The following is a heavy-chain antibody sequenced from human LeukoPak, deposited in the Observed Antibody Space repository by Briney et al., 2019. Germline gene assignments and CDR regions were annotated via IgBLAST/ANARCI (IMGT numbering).Heavy chain of an antibody. CDR2: IYTSGST. V-gene: IGHV4-61*02. D-gene: IGHD3-22*01. CDR1: GDSISSGDYY. CDR3: ARGPYKYDGSGAFDI. J-gene: IGHJ3*02. Sequence: SQTLSLTCTVSGDSISSGDYYWSWIRQPAGRGLEWIGRIYTSGSTNYNPSLKSRVTISVDTSKNQFSLKLTSVTAADTAVYYCARGPYKYDGSGAFDIWGQGTKVTVSS.